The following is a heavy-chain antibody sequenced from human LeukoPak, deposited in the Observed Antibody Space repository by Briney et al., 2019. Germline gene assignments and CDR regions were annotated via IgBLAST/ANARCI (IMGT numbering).Heavy chain of an antibody. V-gene: IGHV4-30-2*01. D-gene: IGHD5-12*01. CDR1: GGSTSSGGYS. CDR3: ARGDSGYDFGDGYYFDY. J-gene: IGHJ4*02. Sequence: SQTLSLTCAVSGGSTSSGGYSWSWIRQPPGKGLEWIGYIYHSGSTYYNPSLKSRVTISVDRSKNQFSLKLSSVTAADTAVYYCARGDSGYDFGDGYYFDYWGQGTLVTVSS. CDR2: IYHSGST.